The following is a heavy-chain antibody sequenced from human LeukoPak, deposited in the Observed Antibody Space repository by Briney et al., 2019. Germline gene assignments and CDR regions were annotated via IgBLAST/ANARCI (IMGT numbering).Heavy chain of an antibody. V-gene: IGHV4-34*01. J-gene: IGHJ6*03. Sequence: SETLSLTCAVYGGSFSGYYWSWIRQPPGKGLEWVGEINHSGRTNYNPSLKSRVTISVDTSKNQFSLKLSSVTAADTAVYYCARGIQLWSYYYYYYMDVWGKGTTVTVSS. CDR3: ARGIQLWSYYYYYYMDV. D-gene: IGHD5-18*01. CDR1: GGSFSGYY. CDR2: INHSGRT.